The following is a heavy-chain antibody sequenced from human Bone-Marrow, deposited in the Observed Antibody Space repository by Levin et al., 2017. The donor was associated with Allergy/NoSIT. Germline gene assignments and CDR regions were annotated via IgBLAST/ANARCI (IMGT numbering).Heavy chain of an antibody. CDR3: AKVGDYGDTLLDS. V-gene: IGHV1-2*02. CDR2: ISPNSGVT. J-gene: IGHJ4*02. CDR1: GYNFIHYY. D-gene: IGHD4-17*01. Sequence: GASVKVSCKTSGYNFIHYYIHWVRQAPGQGLEWMGWISPNSGVTDYAQRFQGRVTMTRDTSDSAVYMVLSSLTSADTGVYFCAKVGDYGDTLLDSWGQGTLVSVSS.